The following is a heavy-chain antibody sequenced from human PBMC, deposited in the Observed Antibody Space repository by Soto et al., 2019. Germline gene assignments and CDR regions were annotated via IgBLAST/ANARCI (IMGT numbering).Heavy chain of an antibody. CDR1: GYTFTSYG. V-gene: IGHV1-18*01. CDR2: ISAYNGNT. CDR3: ATAVNIAARPVAYHYDGMDV. D-gene: IGHD6-6*01. J-gene: IGHJ6*02. Sequence: QVQLVQSGAEVKKPGASVKVSCKASGYTFTSYGISWVRQAPGQGLEWMGWISAYNGNTNYAQKLQGRVTMTPDTSTSKAYMELRSLRSDDTAVYYCATAVNIAARPVAYHYDGMDVWGQGTTVTVSS.